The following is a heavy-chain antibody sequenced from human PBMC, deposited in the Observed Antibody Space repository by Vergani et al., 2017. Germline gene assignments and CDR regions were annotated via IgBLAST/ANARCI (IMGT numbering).Heavy chain of an antibody. V-gene: IGHV4-39*01. CDR3: ARHLAYCGGDCYPYYYGMDV. D-gene: IGHD2-21*02. J-gene: IGHJ6*02. Sequence: QLQLQESGPGLVKPSETLSLTCTVSGGSISSSSYYWGWIRQPPGKGLEWIGSIYYSGSTYYNPSLKSRVTISVDTSKNQFSLKLSSVTAADTAVYYCARHLAYCGGDCYPYYYGMDVWPRDHGHRLL. CDR1: GGSISSSSYY. CDR2: IYYSGST.